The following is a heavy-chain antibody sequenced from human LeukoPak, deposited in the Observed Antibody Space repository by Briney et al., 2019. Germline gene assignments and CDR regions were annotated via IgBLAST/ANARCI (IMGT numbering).Heavy chain of an antibody. J-gene: IGHJ4*02. CDR2: IYYSGST. Sequence: LRLSCAASGFTFSSYSMNWIRQHPGKGLEWIGYIYYSGSTYYNPSLKSRVTISVDTSKNQFSLKLSSVTAADTAVYYCARLVRLSGFDYWGQGTLVTVSS. CDR1: GFTFSSYS. D-gene: IGHD3-10*01. CDR3: ARLVRLSGFDY. V-gene: IGHV4-31*02.